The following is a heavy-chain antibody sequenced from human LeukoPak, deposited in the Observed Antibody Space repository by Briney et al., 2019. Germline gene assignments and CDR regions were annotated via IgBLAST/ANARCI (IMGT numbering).Heavy chain of an antibody. J-gene: IGHJ4*02. CDR1: GGSFSGYY. CDR3: AIQHILTGCYFDY. Sequence: SETLSLTCAVYGGSFSGYYWSWIRQPPGKGLEWIGEINHSGSTNYNPSLKSRVTISVDTSKNQFSLKLSSVTAAGTAVYYCAIQHILTGCYFDYWGQGTLVTVSS. V-gene: IGHV4-34*01. D-gene: IGHD3-9*01. CDR2: INHSGST.